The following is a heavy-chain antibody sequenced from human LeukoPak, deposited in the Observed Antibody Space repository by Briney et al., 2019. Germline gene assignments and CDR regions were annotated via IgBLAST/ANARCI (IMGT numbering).Heavy chain of an antibody. Sequence: SETLSLTCTVSGGSISSSSYYWGWFRQPPGKGLEWIGSIYYSGSTYYNPSLKSRVTISVDTSKNQFSLKLSSVTAADTAVYYCARRIPASGGTIDYWGQGTLVTVSS. J-gene: IGHJ4*02. CDR3: ARRIPASGGTIDY. D-gene: IGHD2-15*01. V-gene: IGHV4-39*01. CDR1: GGSISSSSYY. CDR2: IYYSGST.